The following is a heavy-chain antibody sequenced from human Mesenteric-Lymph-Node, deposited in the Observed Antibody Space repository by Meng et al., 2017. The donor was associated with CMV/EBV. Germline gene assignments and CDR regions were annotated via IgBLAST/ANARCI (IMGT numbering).Heavy chain of an antibody. CDR3: TREPYYDFWSGYGSYYGVDV. CDR2: IRSKTNSYAT. J-gene: IGHJ6*02. CDR1: GFTFSGSA. D-gene: IGHD3-3*01. Sequence: GAALKISCAASGFTFSGSAMHWVRQASGKGLGWVGRIRSKTNSYATAYAASVKGRFTISRDDSKNTAYLQMNSLKTEDTAVYYCTREPYYDFWSGYGSYYGVDVWGQGTTVTVSS. V-gene: IGHV3-73*01.